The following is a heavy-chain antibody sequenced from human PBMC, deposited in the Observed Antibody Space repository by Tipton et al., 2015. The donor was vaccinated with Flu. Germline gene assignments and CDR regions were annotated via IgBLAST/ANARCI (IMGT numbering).Heavy chain of an antibody. CDR2: IKQDGSER. CDR3: VRKGFGDY. CDR1: GFILSDYW. J-gene: IGHJ4*02. D-gene: IGHD3-10*01. Sequence: SGFILSDYWMAWVRQAPGKGLEWVANIKQDGSERYYVDSVKGRFTISRDNAKNSLFLQMNSLRAEDTAVYYCVRKGFGDYWGQGILVTVSS. V-gene: IGHV3-7*01.